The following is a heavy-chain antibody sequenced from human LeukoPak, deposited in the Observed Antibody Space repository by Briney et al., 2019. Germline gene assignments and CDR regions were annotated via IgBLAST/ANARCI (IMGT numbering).Heavy chain of an antibody. CDR3: ARQKRWLQLKTDDAFDI. CDR1: GGSFSGYY. CDR2: INHSGST. J-gene: IGHJ3*02. Sequence: SETLSLTCAVYGGSFSGYYWSWIRQPPGKGLEWIGEINHSGSTNYNPSLKSRVTISVDTSKNQFSLKLSSVTAADTAVYYCARQKRWLQLKTDDAFDIWGQGTMVTVSS. V-gene: IGHV4-34*01. D-gene: IGHD5-24*01.